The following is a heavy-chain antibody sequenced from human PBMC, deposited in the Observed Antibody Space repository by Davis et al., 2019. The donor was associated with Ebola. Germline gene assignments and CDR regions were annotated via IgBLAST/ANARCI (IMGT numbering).Heavy chain of an antibody. V-gene: IGHV3-21*01. CDR3: ARAPALFGPAYY. D-gene: IGHD3/OR15-3a*01. Sequence: PGGSLRLSCTASGFTFGDYAMSWVRQAPGKGLEWVSSISSSSSYIYYADSVKGRFTISRDNAKNSLYLQMNSLRAEDTAVYYCARAPALFGPAYYWGQGTLVTVSS. CDR1: GFTFGDYA. CDR2: ISSSSSYI. J-gene: IGHJ4*02.